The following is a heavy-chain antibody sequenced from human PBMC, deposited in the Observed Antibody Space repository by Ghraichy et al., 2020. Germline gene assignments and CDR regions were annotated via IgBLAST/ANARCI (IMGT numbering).Heavy chain of an antibody. J-gene: IGHJ4*02. CDR2: IDWEDDK. CDR1: GFSFSTSGMC. V-gene: IGHV2-70*11. D-gene: IGHD5-18*01. CDR3: ARILHSVMVIDY. Sequence: SGPTLVKPTQTLTLTCTFSGFSFSTSGMCVSWIRQPPGKALEWLARIDWEDDKYYSTSLKTRLAISKDTSKNQVVLTMTNMDPVDTATYYCARILHSVMVIDYWGPGTQVTVSS.